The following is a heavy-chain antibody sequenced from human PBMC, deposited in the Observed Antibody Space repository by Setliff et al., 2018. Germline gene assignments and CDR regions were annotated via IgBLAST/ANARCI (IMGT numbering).Heavy chain of an antibody. Sequence: GGSLSLSCAASGLPVSGNYMSWVRQAPGKGPEWVSIIYSDGRTFYADSVKGRFLISRDNPKNTLYLQMSSLRAGDTAVYYCARGIVAPSRWDYFDYWGQGTLVTVSS. CDR3: ARGIVAPSRWDYFDY. V-gene: IGHV3-66*01. CDR2: IYSDGRT. CDR1: GLPVSGNY. D-gene: IGHD1-26*01. J-gene: IGHJ4*02.